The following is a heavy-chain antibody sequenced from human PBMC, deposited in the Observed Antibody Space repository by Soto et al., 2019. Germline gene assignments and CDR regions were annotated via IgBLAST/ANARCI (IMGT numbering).Heavy chain of an antibody. Sequence: PGGSLRLSCAASGFTFSSYGMHWVRQAPGKGPVWVSRINNDGSTTRYADSVKGRFTISRDNAKNTLYLQMNSLRAEDTAVYYCASQGLYYYGLDVWGQGTTVTVSS. CDR2: INNDGSTT. V-gene: IGHV3-74*01. CDR1: GFTFSSYG. CDR3: ASQGLYYYGLDV. J-gene: IGHJ6*02.